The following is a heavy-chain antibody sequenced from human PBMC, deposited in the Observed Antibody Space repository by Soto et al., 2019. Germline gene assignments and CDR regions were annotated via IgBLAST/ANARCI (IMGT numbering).Heavy chain of an antibody. CDR2: IYYSVST. V-gene: IGHV4-39*01. Sequence: SETLSRTCPVSGDSISSGGYYWSWIRQHPGKGLEWIVSIYYSVSTYYNPSLKSRVTISVDTSKNRFSLKLCSVTAADTAVYYCARHHTYSSSWYVGAYYYYGMDVWGQGTTVTVSS. J-gene: IGHJ6*02. CDR1: GDSISSGGYY. CDR3: ARHHTYSSSWYVGAYYYYGMDV. D-gene: IGHD6-13*01.